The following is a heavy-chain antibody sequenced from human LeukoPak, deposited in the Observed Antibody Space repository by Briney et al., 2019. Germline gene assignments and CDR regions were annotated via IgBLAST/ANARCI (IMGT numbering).Heavy chain of an antibody. CDR3: AREESDDYVWGSYRYNQGPFDY. J-gene: IGHJ4*02. Sequence: GASVKVSCKASGYTFTSYGISWVRQAPGQGLEWMGWISAYNGNTNYAQKLQGRVTMTTDTSTSTAYMELRSLRSGDMAAYYCAREESDDYVWGSYRYNQGPFDYWGQGTLVTVSS. CDR1: GYTFTSYG. D-gene: IGHD3-16*02. CDR2: ISAYNGNT. V-gene: IGHV1-18*03.